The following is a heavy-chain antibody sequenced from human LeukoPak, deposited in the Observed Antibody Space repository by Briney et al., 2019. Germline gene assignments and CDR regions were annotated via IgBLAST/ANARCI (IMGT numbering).Heavy chain of an antibody. CDR2: IYTSGST. CDR1: GGSISSYY. Sequence: SETLSLTCTVSGGSISSYYWSWIRQPAGKGLEWIGRIYTSGSTNYNPSLKSRVTMSVDTSKNQFSLKLSSVTAADTAVYYCARGQPNFWSGYYTGQWFDPWGQGTLVTVSS. V-gene: IGHV4-4*07. J-gene: IGHJ5*02. D-gene: IGHD3-3*01. CDR3: ARGQPNFWSGYYTGQWFDP.